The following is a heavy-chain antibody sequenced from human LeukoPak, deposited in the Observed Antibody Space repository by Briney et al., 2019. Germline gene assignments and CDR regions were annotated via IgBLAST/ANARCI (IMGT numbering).Heavy chain of an antibody. CDR2: ISSSSSYI. J-gene: IGHJ4*02. D-gene: IGHD1-7*01. Sequence: PSETLSLTCTISGGSISSSSYYWGWIRQPPGKGLEWVSSISSSSSYIYYADSVKGRFTISRDNAKNSLHLQMNSLRAEDTAVYYCARDGQTGTTVYWGQGTLVTVSS. V-gene: IGHV3-21*01. CDR1: GGSISSSS. CDR3: ARDGQTGTTVY.